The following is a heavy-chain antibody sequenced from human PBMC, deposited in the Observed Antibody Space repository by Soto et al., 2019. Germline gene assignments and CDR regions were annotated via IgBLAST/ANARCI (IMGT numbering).Heavy chain of an antibody. J-gene: IGHJ4*02. CDR3: ARDRLGLPIDF. CDR1: GGSFSTYY. V-gene: IGHV4-59*01. Sequence: SETLSLTCTASGGSFSTYYWSWVRQPPGKGLEWIGYIYDSVSTNYNPSLKSRISMSVDTSKNQFSLKLRSVTAADTAVYYCARDRLGLPIDFWGQGTLVTVSS. CDR2: IYDSVST. D-gene: IGHD3-16*01.